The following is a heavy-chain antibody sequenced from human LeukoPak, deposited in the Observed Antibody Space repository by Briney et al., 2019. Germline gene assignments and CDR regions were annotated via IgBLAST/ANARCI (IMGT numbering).Heavy chain of an antibody. CDR3: ARAHYDNSGYYTFLFDY. CDR1: VGSISSCY. Sequence: SVTLSLTCTVSVGSISSCYWSWIRHPPGKAREGIGYIHYSGSTNNNTSLKSRVTISVDTSKNQFALKLSSVTAADTAVYYCARAHYDNSGYYTFLFDYWGQGSLVTVSS. CDR2: IHYSGST. D-gene: IGHD3-22*01. J-gene: IGHJ4*02. V-gene: IGHV4-59*07.